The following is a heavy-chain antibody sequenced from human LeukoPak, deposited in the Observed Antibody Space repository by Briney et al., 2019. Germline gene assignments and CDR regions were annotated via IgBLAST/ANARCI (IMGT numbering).Heavy chain of an antibody. CDR2: ISYDGSTK. CDR3: ARGREDYDSGGYYLLFDF. J-gene: IGHJ4*02. CDR1: GFTFSNYA. D-gene: IGHD3-22*01. Sequence: GGSLRLSCAASGFTFSNYAMHWVRQAPGKGLEWVAVISYDGSTKYYADSVKGRFTISRDNSRNTLYLQMNSLRAEDTAVYYCARGREDYDSGGYYLLFDFWGQGTLVTVSS. V-gene: IGHV3-30-3*01.